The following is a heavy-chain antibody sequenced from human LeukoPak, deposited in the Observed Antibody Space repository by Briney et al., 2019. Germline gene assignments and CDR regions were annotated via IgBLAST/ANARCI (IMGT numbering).Heavy chain of an antibody. CDR2: IKQDGSEI. CDR3: ASTRWSKLLATY. J-gene: IGHJ4*02. D-gene: IGHD3-10*01. CDR1: GFTFSSYW. V-gene: IGHV3-7*03. Sequence: GGSLRLSCAASGFTFSSYWMSWVRQAPGQGLEWVASIKQDGSEIYYVDSVKGRFTISRDNVKNSLYVQMNSLRAEDTAVYYCASTRWSKLLATYWGQGTLVTVSS.